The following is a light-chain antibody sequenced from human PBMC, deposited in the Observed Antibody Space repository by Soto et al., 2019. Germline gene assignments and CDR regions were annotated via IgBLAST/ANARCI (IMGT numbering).Light chain of an antibody. CDR3: QQYNSYWYT. V-gene: IGKV1-5*01. CDR1: QSISSW. CDR2: DAS. J-gene: IGKJ2*01. Sequence: DIQMTQSPSTLSASVGDRVTITCRASQSISSWLAWYQQKPGKAPKLLIYDASSLESGVTSRFSGSGSGTEFTLTISSLQPDDFATYYCQQYNSYWYTFGQGTELEIK.